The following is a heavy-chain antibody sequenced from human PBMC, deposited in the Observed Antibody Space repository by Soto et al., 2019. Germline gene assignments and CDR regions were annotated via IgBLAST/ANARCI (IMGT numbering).Heavy chain of an antibody. CDR3: ARREYYYDSSGYYSSRAFDY. CDR2: IIPIFGTA. D-gene: IGHD3-22*01. V-gene: IGHV1-69*06. J-gene: IGHJ4*02. Sequence: QVQLVQSGAGVKKPGSSVKVSCKASGGTFSSYAISWVRQAPGQGLEWMGGIIPIFGTANYAQKFQGRVTITADKSTSTAYMELSSLRSEDTAVYYCARREYYYDSSGYYSSRAFDYWGQGTLVTVSS. CDR1: GGTFSSYA.